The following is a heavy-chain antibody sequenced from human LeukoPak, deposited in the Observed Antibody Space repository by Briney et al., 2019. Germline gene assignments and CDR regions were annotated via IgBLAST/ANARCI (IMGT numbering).Heavy chain of an antibody. Sequence: PGGSLRLSCAASGFTFSSYAMSWVRQAPGKGLEWVSAISGSGGSTYYADSVKGRFTISRDNSKNTLYLQMNSLRAEDTAVYYCAKDTRRSRFKTLSDYWGQGTLVTVSS. CDR1: GFTFSSYA. CDR3: AKDTRRSRFKTLSDY. CDR2: ISGSGGST. J-gene: IGHJ4*02. D-gene: IGHD2-15*01. V-gene: IGHV3-23*01.